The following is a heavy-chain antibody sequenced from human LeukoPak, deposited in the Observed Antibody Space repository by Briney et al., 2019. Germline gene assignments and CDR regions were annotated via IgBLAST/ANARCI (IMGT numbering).Heavy chain of an antibody. CDR2: INHSGST. D-gene: IGHD3-22*01. J-gene: IGHJ3*02. Sequence: SETLSLTCAVYGGSFSGYYWSWIRQPPGKGLEWIGEINHSGSTNYNPSLKSRVTISVDTSKNQFSLKLSSVTAADTAVYYCARDGRYYYDSSGYTPDAFDIWGQGTMVTVSS. CDR3: ARDGRYYYDSSGYTPDAFDI. CDR1: GGSFSGYY. V-gene: IGHV4-34*01.